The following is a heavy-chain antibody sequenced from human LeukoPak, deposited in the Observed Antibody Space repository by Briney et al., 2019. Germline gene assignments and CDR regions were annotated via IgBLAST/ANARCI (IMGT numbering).Heavy chain of an antibody. D-gene: IGHD5-18*01. Sequence: GGSLRLSCSASGFTFSTYTMHWVRQAPGKGLEWVAVISYDGGDSVYAESVKGRFTISRDNSKNTLYLQMNSLRTEDTAVSYCAKCGVTMGYYFDYWGQGTLVTVSS. CDR1: GFTFSTYT. CDR3: AKCGVTMGYYFDY. V-gene: IGHV3-30*18. J-gene: IGHJ4*02. CDR2: ISYDGGDS.